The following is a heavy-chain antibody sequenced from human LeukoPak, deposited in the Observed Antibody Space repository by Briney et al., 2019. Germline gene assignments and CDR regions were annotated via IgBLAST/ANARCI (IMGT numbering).Heavy chain of an antibody. Sequence: PGGSLRLSCAASGVTFSSYGMHWVRQAPGKGLEYVSAISSNGGSTYYANSVKGSFTISRDNSKHSLYLQMGSLRAEDMAVYYCARPIFAVPAAIPHDALDIWGQGTMVTVSS. CDR1: GVTFSSYG. V-gene: IGHV3-64*01. J-gene: IGHJ3*02. CDR2: ISSNGGST. D-gene: IGHD2-2*02. CDR3: ARPIFAVPAAIPHDALDI.